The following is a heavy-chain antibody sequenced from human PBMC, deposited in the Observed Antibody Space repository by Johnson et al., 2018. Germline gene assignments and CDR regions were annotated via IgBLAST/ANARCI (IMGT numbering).Heavy chain of an antibody. CDR3: AKGAYGSGSYYYYYYGMDI. CDR1: GFTFSSYA. J-gene: IGHJ6*02. D-gene: IGHD3-10*01. Sequence: VQLVQSGGGLVQPGGSLRLSCAASGFTFSSYAMSWVRQAPGKGLEWVSAISGSGGSTYYADSVKGRFTISRDNSKNTLYLQMNSLRAEDTAVYSCAKGAYGSGSYYYYYYGMDIWGQGTTVTVSS. CDR2: ISGSGGST. V-gene: IGHV3-23*04.